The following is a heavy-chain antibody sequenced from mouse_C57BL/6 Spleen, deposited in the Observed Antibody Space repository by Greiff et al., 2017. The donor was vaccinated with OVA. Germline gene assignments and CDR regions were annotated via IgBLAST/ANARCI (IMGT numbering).Heavy chain of an antibody. CDR1: GFSLTSYG. J-gene: IGHJ4*01. D-gene: IGHD2-5*01. CDR3: AKPTIVTTRGAMDY. CDR2: IWSGGST. V-gene: IGHV2-2*01. Sequence: VQLQQSGPGLVQPSQSLSITCTVSGFSLTSYGVHWVRQSPGKGLEWLGVIWSGGSTDYNAAFISSLSISKDNSKSQVFFKMNSLQADDTAIDYCAKPTIVTTRGAMDYWGQGTSVTVSA.